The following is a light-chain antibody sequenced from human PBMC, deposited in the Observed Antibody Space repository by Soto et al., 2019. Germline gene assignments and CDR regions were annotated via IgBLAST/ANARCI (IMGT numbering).Light chain of an antibody. V-gene: IGLV1-51*01. CDR3: GSWDSSLSAYV. J-gene: IGLJ1*01. Sequence: QPVLTQPPSVSAAPGQKVTISCSGSSSNIGGNSVSSYQQLPGTAPKLLIYDDNKRPSGIPDRFSGTKSGTSATLGITGFQTGDEADYYCGSWDSSLSAYVFGTGTKVTGL. CDR2: DDN. CDR1: SSNIGGNS.